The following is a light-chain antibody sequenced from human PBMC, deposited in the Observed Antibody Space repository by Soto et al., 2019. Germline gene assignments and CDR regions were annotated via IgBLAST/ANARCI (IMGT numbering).Light chain of an antibody. CDR2: DVS. CDR3: SSYTSSSTVV. J-gene: IGLJ2*01. Sequence: QSALTQPASVSGSPGQSITISGTGTSNDVGGHNFVSWYQQHPGTAPKLMIYDVSNRPSGVSNRFSGSKSGNTASLTISGLQAEDEADYYCSSYTSSSTVVFGGGTKLTVL. V-gene: IGLV2-14*01. CDR1: SNDVGGHNF.